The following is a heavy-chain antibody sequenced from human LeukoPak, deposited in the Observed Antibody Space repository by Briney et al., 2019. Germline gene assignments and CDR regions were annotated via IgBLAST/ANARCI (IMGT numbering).Heavy chain of an antibody. Sequence: PGGSLRLSCAASGFTFSSYDMSWVPQAPGKGVEWVSCISGSGVSIYYADSVKGRFTISRDNSKNTLYLQMNSLRAEDTAVYYCAKETGYSGYYYGDYWGQGTLVTVSS. J-gene: IGHJ4*02. V-gene: IGHV3-23*01. D-gene: IGHD5-12*01. CDR2: ISGSGVSI. CDR1: GFTFSSYD. CDR3: AKETGYSGYYYGDY.